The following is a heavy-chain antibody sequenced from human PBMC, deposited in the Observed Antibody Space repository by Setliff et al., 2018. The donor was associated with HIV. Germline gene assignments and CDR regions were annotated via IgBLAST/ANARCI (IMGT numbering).Heavy chain of an antibody. D-gene: IGHD3-22*01. CDR3: ARVLPYDSTGFLLYYFDN. Sequence: ASETLSLTCTVSGYSISSGEYYWSWIRQPPGKGLEWLGYISSSGGTDYNPSLNSRIIISIDTSKNQFSLRLSSVTAADTAVYFCARVLPYDSTGFLLYYFDNWGQGTLVTVSS. CDR1: GYSISSGEYY. V-gene: IGHV4-30-4*08. CDR2: ISSSGGT. J-gene: IGHJ4*02.